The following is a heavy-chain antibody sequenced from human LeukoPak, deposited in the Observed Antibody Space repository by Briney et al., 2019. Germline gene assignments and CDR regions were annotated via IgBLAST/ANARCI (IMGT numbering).Heavy chain of an antibody. CDR2: IYYSGST. CDR3: ARHDYSNYYYGMDV. CDR1: GGSISSGSYY. D-gene: IGHD4-11*01. Sequence: SETLSLTCTVSGGSISSGSYYWSWIRQPAGKGLEWIGYIYYSGSTYYNPSLKSRVTISVDTSKNQFSLKLSSVTAADTAVYYCARHDYSNYYYGMDVWGQGTTVTVSS. J-gene: IGHJ6*02. V-gene: IGHV4-30-4*08.